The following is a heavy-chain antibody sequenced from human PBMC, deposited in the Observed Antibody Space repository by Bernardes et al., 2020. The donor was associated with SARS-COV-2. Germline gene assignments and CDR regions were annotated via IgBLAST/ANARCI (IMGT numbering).Heavy chain of an antibody. CDR3: ARATLGTYDY. CDR2: IDGGNGNT. V-gene: IGHV1-3*01. Sequence: ASVKVSCKTSGYIFTTYDIHWVRQAPGQRPEWMGWIDGGNGNTKYSQKFQDRITISSDTSATSAYMELSSLRSEDTAVYYCARATLGTYDYWGQGTLLTVSS. J-gene: IGHJ4*02. CDR1: GYIFTTYD. D-gene: IGHD3-10*01.